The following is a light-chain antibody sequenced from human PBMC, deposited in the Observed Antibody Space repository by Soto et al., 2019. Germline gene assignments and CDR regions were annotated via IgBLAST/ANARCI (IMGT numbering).Light chain of an antibody. CDR1: SSDVGGYNY. J-gene: IGLJ2*01. V-gene: IGLV2-14*01. Sequence: QSALTQPASVSGSPGQSITISCTGTSSDVGGYNYVSWYQQHPGKAPKLMIYDVSNPPSGVSNRFSGSKSGNTASLTISGLQAEDEADYYCSSYTTSGSLVFGGGTKVTVL. CDR3: SSYTTSGSLV. CDR2: DVS.